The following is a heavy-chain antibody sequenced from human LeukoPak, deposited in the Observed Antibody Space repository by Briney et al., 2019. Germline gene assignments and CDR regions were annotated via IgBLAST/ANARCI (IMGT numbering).Heavy chain of an antibody. CDR3: AKMNVLTGYYTPNFDF. CDR2: FSGSGSST. J-gene: IGHJ4*02. V-gene: IGHV3-23*01. D-gene: IGHD3-9*01. CDR1: GFTFSSYA. Sequence: GGSLRLSCAASGFTFSSYAMSWVRQAPRKGLEWVSVFSGSGSSTDYADSVKGRFTISRDNSKNTLYLQMSSLSAEDTAVYYCAKMNVLTGYYTPNFDFWGQGTLVTVSS.